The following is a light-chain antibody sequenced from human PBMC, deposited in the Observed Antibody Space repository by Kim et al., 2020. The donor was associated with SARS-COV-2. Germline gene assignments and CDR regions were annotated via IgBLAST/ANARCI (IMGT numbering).Light chain of an antibody. Sequence: RVNISCTGSIANIGTGYDVHWYQHLPGIAPKLLIYGNINRPSGVPDRFSGSRSGTSASLAITGLQAEDEADYYCQSFDTGLSGYVFGTGTKVTVL. CDR1: IANIGTGYD. J-gene: IGLJ1*01. CDR3: QSFDTGLSGYV. CDR2: GNI. V-gene: IGLV1-40*01.